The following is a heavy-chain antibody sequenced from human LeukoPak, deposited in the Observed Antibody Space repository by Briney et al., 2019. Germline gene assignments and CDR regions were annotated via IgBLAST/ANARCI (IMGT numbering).Heavy chain of an antibody. V-gene: IGHV3-30*01. CDR3: ARDFRSAASHYYYMDV. CDR2: ISYDGSNK. Sequence: GGSLRLSCAASGFTFSSYAMRWVRQAPGKGVEWVAVISYDGSNKYYADSVKGRFTISGDNSKNTLYLQMNSLRAEDTAVYYCARDFRSAASHYYYMDVWGKGTTVTVSS. CDR1: GFTFSSYA. J-gene: IGHJ6*03. D-gene: IGHD6-6*01.